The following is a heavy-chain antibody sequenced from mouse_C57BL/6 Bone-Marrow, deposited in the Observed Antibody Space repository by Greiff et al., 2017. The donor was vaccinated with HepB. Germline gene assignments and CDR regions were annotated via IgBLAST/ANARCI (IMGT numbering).Heavy chain of an antibody. CDR2: INPNNGGT. V-gene: IGHV1-26*01. CDR3: AREITTVVATKDYAMDY. D-gene: IGHD1-1*01. J-gene: IGHJ4*01. CDR1: GYTFTDYY. Sequence: VQLQQSGPELVKPGASVKISCKASGYTFTDYYMNWVKQSHGKSLEWIGDINPNNGGTSYNQKFKGKATLTVDKSSSTAYMELRSLTSEDSAVYYCAREITTVVATKDYAMDYWGQGTSVTVSS.